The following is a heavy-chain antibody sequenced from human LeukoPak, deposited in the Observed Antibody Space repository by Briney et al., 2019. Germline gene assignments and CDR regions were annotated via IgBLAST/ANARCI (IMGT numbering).Heavy chain of an antibody. J-gene: IGHJ4*02. CDR1: GYTFTGYY. CDR3: ARERRSSWLTGFVSEIDY. D-gene: IGHD6-13*01. V-gene: IGHV1-2*02. CDR2: INPNSGGT. Sequence: ASVKVSCKASGYTFTGYYMHWVRQAPGLGLEWMGWINPNSGGTNYAQKFQGRVTMTRDTSISTAYMELSRLRSDDTAVYYCARERRSSWLTGFVSEIDYWGQGTLVTVSS.